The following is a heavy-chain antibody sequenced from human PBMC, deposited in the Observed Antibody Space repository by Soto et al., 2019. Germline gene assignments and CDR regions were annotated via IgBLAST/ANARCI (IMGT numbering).Heavy chain of an antibody. CDR2: IVVGSGNT. J-gene: IGHJ5*02. V-gene: IGHV1-58*02. CDR1: GFTFTSSA. CDR3: AAAPYYDFWSGSNWFDP. D-gene: IGHD3-3*01. Sequence: SVKVSCKASGFTFTSSAMQWVRQARGQRLEWIGWIVVGSGNTNYAQKFQERVTITRDMSTSTAYMELSSLRSEDTAVYYCAAAPYYDFWSGSNWFDPWGQGTLVTVSS.